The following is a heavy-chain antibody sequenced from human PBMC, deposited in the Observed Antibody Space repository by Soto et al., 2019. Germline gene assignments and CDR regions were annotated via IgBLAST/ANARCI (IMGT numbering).Heavy chain of an antibody. CDR3: ARHWITMVRGVCHFDY. Sequence: PSEPLSLTWTVSVGSMNRGACSWTWIRQPPEKGLEWLAYLRQSGSTYYNPPLKSRVTMSVDPSKNQFSLKLISVTAADTAVYYCARHWITMVRGVCHFDYWGQGTLVTVSS. CDR1: VGSMNRGACS. CDR2: LRQSGST. D-gene: IGHD3-10*01. J-gene: IGHJ4*02. V-gene: IGHV4-30-2*03.